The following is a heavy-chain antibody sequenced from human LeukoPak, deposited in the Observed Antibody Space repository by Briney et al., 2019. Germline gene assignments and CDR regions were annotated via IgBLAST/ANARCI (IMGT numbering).Heavy chain of an antibody. CDR3: AIGERFIDAFEF. CDR1: GFTFSNYG. CDR2: IWYDGSNK. Sequence: GGSLRLSCAASGFTFSNYGMHWVRQAPGKGLEWVAVIWYDGSNKYYADSVRGRFTISRDNSKNTLYLQMNSLRAEDTAVYYCAIGERFIDAFEFWGQGTVATVSS. J-gene: IGHJ3*01. V-gene: IGHV3-33*01.